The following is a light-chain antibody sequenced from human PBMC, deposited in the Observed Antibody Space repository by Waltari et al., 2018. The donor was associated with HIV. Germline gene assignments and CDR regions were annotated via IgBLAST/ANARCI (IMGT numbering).Light chain of an antibody. CDR3: HQYASFSGT. CDR1: PNVGAF. CDR2: QAS. V-gene: IGKV1-5*03. Sequence: DIRLTQSPSTLSASAGDRVAIPCRAGPNVGAFLAWYQQKPGKPPKLLIYQASILEGGVPSRFSGSVSGSDFTLTINGLQSDDFATYYCHQYASFSGTFGQGTKVEL. J-gene: IGKJ1*01.